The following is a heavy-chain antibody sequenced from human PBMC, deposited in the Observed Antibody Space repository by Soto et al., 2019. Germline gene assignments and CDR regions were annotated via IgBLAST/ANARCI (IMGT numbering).Heavy chain of an antibody. Sequence: PSETLSLTCTVSGRSISSYYWSWIRQPPGKGLEWIGYIYYSGSTNYNPSLKSRVTISVDTSKNQFSLKLSSVTAADTAVYYCARDSFGTTGAFDIWGQGTMVTVSS. CDR3: ARDSFGTTGAFDI. J-gene: IGHJ3*02. CDR2: IYYSGST. CDR1: GRSISSYY. D-gene: IGHD1-7*01. V-gene: IGHV4-59*01.